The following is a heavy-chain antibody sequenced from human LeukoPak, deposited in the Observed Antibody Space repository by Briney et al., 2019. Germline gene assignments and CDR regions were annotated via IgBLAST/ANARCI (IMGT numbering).Heavy chain of an antibody. CDR3: TTGNWGSFSY. J-gene: IGHJ4*02. CDR1: GFYFSSYI. D-gene: IGHD7-27*01. V-gene: IGHV3-15*01. Sequence: PGGSLRLSCAASGFYFSSYIMHWVRQAPGQGLERVGRIKSKTDGGTTDYVAPVKGRFTISRDDSKNTLYLQVNSLNTEDTAVYYCTTGNWGSFSYWGQGTLVTVSS. CDR2: IKSKTDGGTT.